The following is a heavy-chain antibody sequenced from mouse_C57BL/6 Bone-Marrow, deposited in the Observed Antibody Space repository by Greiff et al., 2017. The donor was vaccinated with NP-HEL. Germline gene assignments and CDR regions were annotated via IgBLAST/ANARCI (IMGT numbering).Heavy chain of an antibody. V-gene: IGHV1-64*01. CDR2: IHPNSGST. CDR3: ARSNYDYGPWFAY. Sequence: VQLQQSGAELVKPGASVKLSCKASGYTFTSYWMHWVKQRPGQGLEWIGMIHPNSGSTNYNEKFKSKATLTVDKSSSTAYMQLSSLTSEDSAVYYCARSNYDYGPWFAYWGQGTLVTVSA. CDR1: GYTFTSYW. D-gene: IGHD2-4*01. J-gene: IGHJ3*01.